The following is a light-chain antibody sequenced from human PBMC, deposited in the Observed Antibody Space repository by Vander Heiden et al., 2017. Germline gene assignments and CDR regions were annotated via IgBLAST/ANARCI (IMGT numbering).Light chain of an antibody. CDR2: AAS. CDR1: QSISSY. V-gene: IGKV1-39*01. J-gene: IGKJ3*01. Sequence: DIQITQSPSSLSASVGDRVTITCRASQSISSYIYWYQQKPGKAPKLLIYAASSLQSGVPLRFSGSGSGTDFTLTISSLQPEDFATYYCQQSYSTPFTFGPGTKLDIK. CDR3: QQSYSTPFT.